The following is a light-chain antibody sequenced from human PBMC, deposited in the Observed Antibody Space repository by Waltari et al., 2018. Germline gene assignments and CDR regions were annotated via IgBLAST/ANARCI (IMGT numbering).Light chain of an antibody. Sequence: PDSLALSLGERATINCRSSQSLLFSSNHKNYLAWYQKKPGQPPKLLIYWASTRDSGVPDRFSGSGSGTDFTLTISGLQAEDVAVYYCQQYFTTPRAFGQGTKVEIK. V-gene: IGKV4-1*01. CDR3: QQYFTTPRA. CDR2: WAS. J-gene: IGKJ1*01. CDR1: QSLLFSSNHKNY.